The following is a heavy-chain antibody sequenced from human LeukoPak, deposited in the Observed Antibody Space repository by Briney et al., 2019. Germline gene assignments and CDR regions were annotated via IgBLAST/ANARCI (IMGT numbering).Heavy chain of an antibody. D-gene: IGHD1-26*01. J-gene: IGHJ4*01. CDR3: ARGRATDFFDY. V-gene: IGHV1-2*02. CDR1: GYTFTGHY. Sequence: ASVKVSCKASGYTFTGHYMHWVRQAPGQGLEWMGWINLHSGGTNYAQNFQGRVIMTGDTSISTAYMELSRLRSDDTAVYYCARGRATDFFDYWGHGTLVTVSS. CDR2: INLHSGGT.